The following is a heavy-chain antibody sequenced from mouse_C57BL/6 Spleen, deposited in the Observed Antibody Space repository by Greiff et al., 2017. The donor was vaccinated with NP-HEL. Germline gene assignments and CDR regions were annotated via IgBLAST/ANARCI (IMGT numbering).Heavy chain of an antibody. CDR3: TRDAYGSSYDWYFDV. V-gene: IGHV5-9-1*02. Sequence: EVKLVESGEGLVKPGGSLKLSCAASGFTFSSYAMSWVRQTPEKRLEWVAYISSGGDYIYYADTVKGRFTISRDNARNTLYLQMSSLKPEDTAMYYCTRDAYGSSYDWYFDVWGTGTTVTVSS. CDR2: ISSGGDYI. CDR1: GFTFSSYA. J-gene: IGHJ1*03. D-gene: IGHD1-1*01.